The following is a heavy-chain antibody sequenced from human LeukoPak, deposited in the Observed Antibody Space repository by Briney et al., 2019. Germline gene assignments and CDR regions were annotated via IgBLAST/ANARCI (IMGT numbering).Heavy chain of an antibody. V-gene: IGHV3-74*01. Sequence: GGSLRLSCAASGLTFNIFWMHWVRQAPGKGLVWVSLIKGDGSSTTYMDSVKGRFIISRGNAKNTLYLQMNSLRTEDTAVYYCATGHSYGYNYWGQGTLVTVSP. D-gene: IGHD5-18*01. J-gene: IGHJ4*02. CDR3: ATGHSYGYNY. CDR2: IKGDGSST. CDR1: GLTFNIFW.